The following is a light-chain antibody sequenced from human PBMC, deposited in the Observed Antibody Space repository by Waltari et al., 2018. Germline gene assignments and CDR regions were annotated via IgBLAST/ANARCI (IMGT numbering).Light chain of an antibody. CDR2: DVN. CDR3: SSYATSTTF. Sequence: QSALTQPASMSGSPGQSITLSCTATNRDVGNSILVSWYRQHPGKAPELIIYDVNRRPSGVSGRFSGSKSGNTASLTISGLQAEDEADYYCSSYATSTTFFGGGTKLSVL. V-gene: IGLV2-23*02. J-gene: IGLJ2*01. CDR1: NRDVGNSIL.